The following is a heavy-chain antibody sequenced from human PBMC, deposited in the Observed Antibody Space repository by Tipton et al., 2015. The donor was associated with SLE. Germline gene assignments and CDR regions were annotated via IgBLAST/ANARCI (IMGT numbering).Heavy chain of an antibody. CDR2: IHYSGST. CDR3: AGQKGPTIFGRDRNWFDP. Sequence: TLSLTCTVSGGSISSDSYFWGWIRQPPGKGLEWIGDIHYSGSTNYNPSHKSRVTMSVDTSKNQFSLELRSVTAADTAVYYCAGQKGPTIFGRDRNWFDPWGQGILVTVSS. D-gene: IGHD3-3*01. V-gene: IGHV4-61*05. J-gene: IGHJ5*02. CDR1: GGSISSDSYF.